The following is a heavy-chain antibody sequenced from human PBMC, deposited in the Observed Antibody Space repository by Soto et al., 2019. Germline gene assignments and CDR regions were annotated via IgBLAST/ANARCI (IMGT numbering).Heavy chain of an antibody. CDR2: INHLETT. CDR3: ARGGGSDSFDY. J-gene: IGHJ4*02. CDR1: GASITFGGYS. D-gene: IGHD1-26*01. V-gene: IGHV4-30-2*01. Sequence: SETLSLTCTVSGASITFGGYSWSWIRQTPGKGMEWIGYINHLETTFYNPSFESRLTLSIDRAKNQFSLKLHSMSAADRAVYFCARGGGSDSFDYWGQGILVTVSS.